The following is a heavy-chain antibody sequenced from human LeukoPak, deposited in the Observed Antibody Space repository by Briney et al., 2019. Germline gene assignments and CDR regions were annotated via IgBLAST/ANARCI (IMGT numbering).Heavy chain of an antibody. V-gene: IGHV3-30*18. J-gene: IGHJ4*02. D-gene: IGHD6-13*01. Sequence: PGGSLRLSCAASGFTFSSYGMHWVRQAPGKGLEWVAVISYDGSNKYYADSVKGRFTISRDNSKNMLYLQMNSLRAEDTAVYYCAKGIAAAGDYWGQGTLVTVSS. CDR1: GFTFSSYG. CDR2: ISYDGSNK. CDR3: AKGIAAAGDY.